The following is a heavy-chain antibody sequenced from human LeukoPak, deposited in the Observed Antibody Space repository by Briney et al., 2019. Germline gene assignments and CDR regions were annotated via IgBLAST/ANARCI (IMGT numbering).Heavy chain of an antibody. CDR3: AKATLLWFGDNAFDI. D-gene: IGHD3-10*01. CDR1: GFTFSSYS. CDR2: ISSSSSYI. V-gene: IGHV3-21*04. Sequence: PGGSLRLSCAASGFTFSSYSMNWVRQAPGKGLEWVSSISSSSSYIYYADSVKGRFTISRDNSKNTLYLQMNSLRAEDTAVYYCAKATLLWFGDNAFDIWGQGTMVTVSS. J-gene: IGHJ3*02.